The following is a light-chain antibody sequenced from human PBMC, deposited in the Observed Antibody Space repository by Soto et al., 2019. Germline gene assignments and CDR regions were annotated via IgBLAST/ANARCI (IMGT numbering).Light chain of an antibody. V-gene: IGKV3-15*01. J-gene: IGKJ1*01. CDR3: QQYNDWPLT. CDR2: GAF. Sequence: EIELTQSPATLSLSPGDRATLSCRASQSVSRSLTWYQQKPGQAPRLLIYGAFARATGIPARFSGTGSGTEFTLTISSLQSEDLALYYCQQYNDWPLTFGQGTKVDIK. CDR1: QSVSRS.